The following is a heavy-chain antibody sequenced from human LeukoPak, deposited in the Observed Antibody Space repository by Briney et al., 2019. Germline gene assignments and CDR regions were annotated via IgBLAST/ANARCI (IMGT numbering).Heavy chain of an antibody. J-gene: IGHJ6*03. CDR1: GGSISSGGSF. Sequence: SETLSLTCTVSGGSISSGGSFWIWIRQHPGKGLEWIGYIYNSGGAYYNPFLGSRLSISVDTSKNQFSLRLTSVTAADTAVYFCARGHHYYYCMDVWGNGTTVTVSS. V-gene: IGHV4-31*03. CDR3: ARGHHYYYCMDV. CDR2: IYNSGGA.